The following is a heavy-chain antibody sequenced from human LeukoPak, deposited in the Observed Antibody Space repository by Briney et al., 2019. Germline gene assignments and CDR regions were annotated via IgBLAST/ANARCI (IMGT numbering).Heavy chain of an antibody. V-gene: IGHV3-11*01. CDR3: ARDGEVITMIVVHGGVFDI. Sequence: GGSLRLSCAASGFTFSDYYKSWIRQAPGKGLEWVSYISSSGSTIYYADSVKGRFTISRDNAKNSLYLQMNSLRAEDTAVYYCARDGEVITMIVVHGGVFDIWGQGTMVTVSS. CDR2: ISSSGSTI. J-gene: IGHJ3*02. CDR1: GFTFSDYY. D-gene: IGHD3-22*01.